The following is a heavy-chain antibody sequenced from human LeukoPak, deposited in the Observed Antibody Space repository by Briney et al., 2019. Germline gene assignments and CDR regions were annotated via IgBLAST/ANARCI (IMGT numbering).Heavy chain of an antibody. Sequence: GGSLRLSCAASGFTFSSYSMNWVRQAPGKGLEWVSSISSSSSYIYYADSVKGRFTISRDNAKNSLYLQMNSLRAEDTAVFYCAKGGARLHSYYFDYWGQGTLVTVSS. V-gene: IGHV3-21*01. CDR1: GFTFSSYS. D-gene: IGHD1-26*01. CDR3: AKGGARLHSYYFDY. J-gene: IGHJ4*02. CDR2: ISSSSSYI.